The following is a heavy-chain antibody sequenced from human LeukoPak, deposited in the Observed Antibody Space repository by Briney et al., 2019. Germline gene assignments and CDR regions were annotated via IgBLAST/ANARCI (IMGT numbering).Heavy chain of an antibody. CDR2: ISYDGSNK. D-gene: IGHD3-22*01. Sequence: GGSLRLSCAASGFTFSSYGMHWVRQAPGKGLEWVAVISYDGSNKYYADSVKGRFTISRDNSKNTLYLQMNSLRAEDTAVYYCAKTTYYYDSSGYYPQDYFDYWGQGTLVTVSS. CDR1: GFTFSSYG. V-gene: IGHV3-30*18. J-gene: IGHJ4*02. CDR3: AKTTYYYDSSGYYPQDYFDY.